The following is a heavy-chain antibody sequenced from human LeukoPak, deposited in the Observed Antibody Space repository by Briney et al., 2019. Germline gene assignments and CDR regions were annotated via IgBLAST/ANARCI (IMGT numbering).Heavy chain of an antibody. CDR1: GYTFTSYD. Sequence: ASVKVSCKASGYTFTSYDISWVRQATGQGLEWMGWMNPNSGNTGYAQKFQGRVTMTRNTSISTAYMGLSSLRSEDTAVYYCARVQLGYCSSTSCLARPYYYYYYMDVWGKGTTVTVSS. CDR3: ARVQLGYCSSTSCLARPYYYYYYMDV. CDR2: MNPNSGNT. J-gene: IGHJ6*03. D-gene: IGHD2-2*01. V-gene: IGHV1-8*01.